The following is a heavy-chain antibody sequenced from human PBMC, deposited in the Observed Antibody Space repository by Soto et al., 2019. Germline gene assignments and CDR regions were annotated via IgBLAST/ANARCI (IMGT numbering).Heavy chain of an antibody. V-gene: IGHV4-31*03. Sequence: QVQLQESGPGLVEPSQTLSLTCIVSGGSISGGGYYWSWIRQHPGKGLEWIGYIHYSGTTYYNPSLXSXLXITXDTSKTQFSLKLSSVTAADTAVYYCARAWTAAAGWANWFDLWGQGTLVTVSS. CDR3: ARAWTAAAGWANWFDL. CDR2: IHYSGTT. D-gene: IGHD6-13*01. J-gene: IGHJ5*02. CDR1: GGSISGGGYY.